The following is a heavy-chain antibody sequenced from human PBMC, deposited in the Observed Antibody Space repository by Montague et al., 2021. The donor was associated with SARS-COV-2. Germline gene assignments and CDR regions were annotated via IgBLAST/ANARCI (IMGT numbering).Heavy chain of an antibody. V-gene: IGHV4-34*01. D-gene: IGHD3-22*01. CDR3: ARGRQHFNMIVVVMTGGEYHFDY. Sequence: ETLSLTCAVYGGSFSDNYRSWIRKPPAKGLELIWEINHRGTSNYNSSLNSRISISVDTSKNQFSLSLGSVTAADTAVYYCARGRQHFNMIVVVMTGGEYHFDYWGQGTLATVSS. CDR2: INHRGTS. J-gene: IGHJ4*02. CDR1: GGSFSDNY.